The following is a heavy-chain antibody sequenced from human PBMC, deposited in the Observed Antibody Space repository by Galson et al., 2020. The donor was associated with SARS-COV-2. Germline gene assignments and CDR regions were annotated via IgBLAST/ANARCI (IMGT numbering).Heavy chain of an antibody. V-gene: IGHV3-33*01. J-gene: IGHJ4*02. CDR2: IWYDGSNK. D-gene: IGHD5-18*01. CDR3: ARGGHGYSYGTPLDY. Sequence: GGSLRLSCAASGFTFSSYGMHWVRQAPGKGLEWVAVIWYDGSNKYYADSVKGRFTISRDNSKNTLYLQMNSLRAEDTAVYYCARGGHGYSYGTPLDYWGQGTLVTVSS. CDR1: GFTFSSYG.